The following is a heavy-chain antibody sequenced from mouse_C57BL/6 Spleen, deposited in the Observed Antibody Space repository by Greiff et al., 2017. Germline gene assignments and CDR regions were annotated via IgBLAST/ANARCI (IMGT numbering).Heavy chain of an antibody. V-gene: IGHV14-1*01. CDR3: TTAQARGFDY. CDR1: GFNIKDYY. CDR2: IDPEDGDT. Sequence: EVKLVESGAELVRPGASVTLSCTASGFNIKDYYMHWVKQRPEQGLEWIGRIDPEDGDTESAPKFQGKATMTADTSSNTASLQLSSLTSEDTAVYYCTTAQARGFDYWGQGTTLTVSS. J-gene: IGHJ2*01. D-gene: IGHD3-2*02.